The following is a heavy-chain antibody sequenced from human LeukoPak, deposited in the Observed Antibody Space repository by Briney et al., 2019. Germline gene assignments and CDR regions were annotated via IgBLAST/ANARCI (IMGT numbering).Heavy chain of an antibody. CDR3: ARTTVTAGRTNWFDP. V-gene: IGHV3-7*01. CDR1: GFIFSNSW. J-gene: IGHJ5*02. CDR2: INQDGSDQ. Sequence: GGSLRLSCAASGFIFSNSWMNWGRQAPGKGLEWVANINQDGSDQYYVDSVKGRFTISRDNAKNSLYLQMNSLRAEDTAVYYCARTTVTAGRTNWFDPWGQGTLVIVSS. D-gene: IGHD4-17*01.